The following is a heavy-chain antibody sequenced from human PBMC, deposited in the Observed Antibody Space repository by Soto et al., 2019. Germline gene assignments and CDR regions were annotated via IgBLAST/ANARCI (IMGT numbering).Heavy chain of an antibody. Sequence: QPVGSLRLSCAASGFTFSTFSMNWVRQAPGKGLEWLSYIGGSGGSISYADSVKGRFTISRDNGKNTLYLQMSSLRDEDTAVYYCARDLAWAFDSWGQGALVTVSS. J-gene: IGHJ4*02. CDR3: ARDLAWAFDS. V-gene: IGHV3-48*02. CDR1: GFTFSTFS. CDR2: IGGSGGSI. D-gene: IGHD1-26*01.